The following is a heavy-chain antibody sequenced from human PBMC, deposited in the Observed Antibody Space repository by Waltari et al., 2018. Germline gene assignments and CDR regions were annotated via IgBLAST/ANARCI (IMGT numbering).Heavy chain of an antibody. CDR3: ARSKFQEDGSGTSGYFDY. D-gene: IGHD3-10*01. J-gene: IGHJ4*02. CDR2: INHSGST. V-gene: IGHV4-34*01. CDR1: GGSFSGYY. Sequence: KPSETLSLTCAVYGGSFSGYYWSWIRQPPGKGLEWIGEINHSGSTNYNPSLKSRVTISVDTSKNQFSLKLSSVTAADTAVYYCARSKFQEDGSGTSGYFDYWGQGTLVTVSS.